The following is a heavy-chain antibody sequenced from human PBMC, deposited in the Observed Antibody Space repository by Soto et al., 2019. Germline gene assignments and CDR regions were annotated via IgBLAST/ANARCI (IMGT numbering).Heavy chain of an antibody. J-gene: IGHJ4*02. CDR3: ARGRYGDY. CDR2: ISAHNGNT. CDR1: GYGFTTYG. D-gene: IGHD1-1*01. V-gene: IGHV1-18*01. Sequence: QVHLVQSGAEVKKRGASVKVSCKGSGYGFTTYGITWVRKAPGQGLEWMAWISAHNGNTNYAQKLQGRVTVTRDTSTSTAYMELRSLRSDDTAVYYCARGRYGDYWGQGALVTVSS.